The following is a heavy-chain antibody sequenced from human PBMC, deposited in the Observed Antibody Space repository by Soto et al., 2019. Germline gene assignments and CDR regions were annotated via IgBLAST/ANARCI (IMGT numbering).Heavy chain of an antibody. V-gene: IGHV1-69*13. D-gene: IGHD3-9*01. Sequence: GASVKVSCKASGSTFSSYAISWVRQAPGQGLEWMGGIIPIFGTANYAQKFQGRVTITADESTSTAYMELSSLRSEDTAVYYCARALYYDILTGYYGPDYYYYGMDVWGQGTTVTVSS. CDR3: ARALYYDILTGYYGPDYYYYGMDV. J-gene: IGHJ6*02. CDR1: GSTFSSYA. CDR2: IIPIFGTA.